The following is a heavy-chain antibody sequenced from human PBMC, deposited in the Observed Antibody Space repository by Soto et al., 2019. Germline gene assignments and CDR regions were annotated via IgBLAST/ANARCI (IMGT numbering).Heavy chain of an antibody. CDR2: INAGNGNT. CDR3: ARGFDFWSGYYVSKGWFDP. D-gene: IGHD3-3*01. Sequence: ASVKVSCKASGYTFTSYAMHWVRQAPGQRLEWMGWINAGNGNTKYSQKFQGRVTITRDTSASTAYMELSSLRSEDTAVYYCARGFDFWSGYYVSKGWFDPWGQGTLVTVSS. CDR1: GYTFTSYA. V-gene: IGHV1-3*01. J-gene: IGHJ5*02.